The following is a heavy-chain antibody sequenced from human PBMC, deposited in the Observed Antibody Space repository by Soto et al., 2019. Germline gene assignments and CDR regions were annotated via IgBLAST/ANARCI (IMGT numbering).Heavy chain of an antibody. V-gene: IGHV1-69*13. D-gene: IGHD3-3*01. CDR1: GGTFSSYA. CDR2: IIPIFGTA. Sequence: SVKVSCKASGGTFSSYAISWVRQAPGQGLEWMGGIIPIFGTANYAQKFQGRVTITADESTSTAYMELSSLRSEDTAVYYCARAYDFWSGYYSYYYYYYMDVWGKGTTVTVSS. CDR3: ARAYDFWSGYYSYYYYYYMDV. J-gene: IGHJ6*03.